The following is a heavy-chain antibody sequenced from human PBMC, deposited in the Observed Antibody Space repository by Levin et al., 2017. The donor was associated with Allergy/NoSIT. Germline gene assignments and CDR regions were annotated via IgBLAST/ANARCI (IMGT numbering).Heavy chain of an antibody. V-gene: IGHV4-39*07. J-gene: IGHJ3*02. Sequence: SCTVSGDSISSNNHYWAWLRQPPGKGLEWIGHIYYSGSTYYNPSLKSRLTISLDTPKNQFSLKLGSVTAADTAVYYCARVALTDAFDIWGLGTMVTVSS. D-gene: IGHD1-14*01. CDR3: ARVALTDAFDI. CDR1: GDSISSNNHY. CDR2: IYYSGST.